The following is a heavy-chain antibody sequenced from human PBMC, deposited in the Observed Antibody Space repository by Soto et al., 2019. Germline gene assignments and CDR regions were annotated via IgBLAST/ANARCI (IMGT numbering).Heavy chain of an antibody. J-gene: IGHJ6*02. CDR3: ARDGTDNWNYACYGMDV. CDR2: IWYDGSNK. CDR1: GFTFSSYG. V-gene: IGHV3-33*01. Sequence: QVQLVESGGGVVQPGRSMRLSCAASGFTFSSYGMHWVRQAPGKGLEWVEVIWYDGSNKYYADSVKGRFTISRDKSKNTLYLQMNSLRAEDTAVYYCARDGTDNWNYACYGMDVWGQGTTVTVSS. D-gene: IGHD1-20*01.